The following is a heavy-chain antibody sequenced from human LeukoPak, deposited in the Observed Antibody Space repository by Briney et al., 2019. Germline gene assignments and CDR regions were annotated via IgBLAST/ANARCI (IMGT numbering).Heavy chain of an antibody. V-gene: IGHV5-51*01. Sequence: RGESLKISCKGSGYSFTSYWIGWVRQMPGKGLEWMGIIYPGDSDARYSPSFQGQVTISADKSISTAYLQWSSLKASDTAMYYCARNYYDSIDAFDIWGQGTMVTVSS. CDR3: ARNYYDSIDAFDI. CDR2: IYPGDSDA. J-gene: IGHJ3*02. D-gene: IGHD3-22*01. CDR1: GYSFTSYW.